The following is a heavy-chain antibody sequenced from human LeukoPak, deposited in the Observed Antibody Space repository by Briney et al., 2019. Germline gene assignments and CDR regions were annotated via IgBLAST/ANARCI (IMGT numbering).Heavy chain of an antibody. CDR3: ARDGVSDAFDI. Sequence: GGSLRLSCAASGFTFSSYWMSWVRQAPGKGLEWVANIKQDGSEKYYVDSVKCRFTISRDNAKNSLYLQMNSLRAEDTAVYYCARDGVSDAFDIWGQGTMVTVSS. CDR2: IKQDGSEK. D-gene: IGHD2-8*01. CDR1: GFTFSSYW. V-gene: IGHV3-7*01. J-gene: IGHJ3*02.